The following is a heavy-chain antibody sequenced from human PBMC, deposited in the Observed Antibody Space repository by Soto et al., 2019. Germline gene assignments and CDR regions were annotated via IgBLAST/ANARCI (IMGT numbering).Heavy chain of an antibody. J-gene: IGHJ5*02. CDR3: AKDGEWFGEFRPNWFDP. V-gene: IGHV3-30*18. CDR2: ISYDGSNK. Sequence: QVQLVESGGGVVQPGRSLRLSCAASGFTFSSYGMHWVRQAPGNGLEWVAVISYDGSNKYYADSVKGRFTISRDNSKNTLYLQMNSLRAEDTAVYYCAKDGEWFGEFRPNWFDPWGQGTLVTVSS. D-gene: IGHD3-10*01. CDR1: GFTFSSYG.